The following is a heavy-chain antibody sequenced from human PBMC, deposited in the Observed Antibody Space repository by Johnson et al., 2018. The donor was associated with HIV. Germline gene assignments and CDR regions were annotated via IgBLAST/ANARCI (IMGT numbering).Heavy chain of an antibody. V-gene: IGHV3-11*04. D-gene: IGHD1-1*01. CDR2: ISSSGSII. CDR1: GFSFSDYY. CDR3: ARREVVFGSYDNWDAFDI. Sequence: VQLVESGGGLVKPGGSLRVSCAASGFSFSDYYMSWIRQAPGKGLEWLSHISSSGSIIYYAASVKGRFTISRDNAKNSLFLQMNSLRTEDTGVYYCARREVVFGSYDNWDAFDIWGQGTMVTVSS. J-gene: IGHJ3*02.